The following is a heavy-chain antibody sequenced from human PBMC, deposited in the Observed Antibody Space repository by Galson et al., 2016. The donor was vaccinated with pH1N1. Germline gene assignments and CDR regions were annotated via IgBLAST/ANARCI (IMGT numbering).Heavy chain of an antibody. V-gene: IGHV2-70*01. D-gene: IGHD4-17*01. J-gene: IGHJ4*02. CDR3: ARLDYGDYSGYFDH. Sequence: PALVKPTQTLTLTCTFSGFSLSTSGMCVSWIRQPPGKALEWLALIDWDDDKYYSTSLKTRLTISKDTSKNRVVLTMTNMDPVDTATYYCARLDYGDYSGYFDHWGQGALVTVSS. CDR2: IDWDDDK. CDR1: GFSLSTSGMC.